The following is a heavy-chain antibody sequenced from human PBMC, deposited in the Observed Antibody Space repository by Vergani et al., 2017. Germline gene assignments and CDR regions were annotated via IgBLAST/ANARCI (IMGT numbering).Heavy chain of an antibody. CDR2: ISGSGGST. CDR3: ARHLLWFGENDYGMDV. V-gene: IGHV3-23*01. J-gene: IGHJ6*02. Sequence: EVQLLESGGGLVQPGGSLRLSCAASGFTFSSYAMSWVRQAPGKGLEWVSAISGSGGSTYYADSVKGRFTISRDNAKNSLYLQMNSLRAEDTAVYYCARHLLWFGENDYGMDVWGQGTTVTVSS. D-gene: IGHD3-10*01. CDR1: GFTFSSYA.